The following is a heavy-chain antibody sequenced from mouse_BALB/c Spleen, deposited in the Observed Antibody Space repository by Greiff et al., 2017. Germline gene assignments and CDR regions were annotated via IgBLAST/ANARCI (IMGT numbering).Heavy chain of an antibody. J-gene: IGHJ2*01. CDR2: IDPSDSET. V-gene: IGHV1-69*02. CDR3: TRKLTGTGLYFDY. CDR1: GYTFTSYW. D-gene: IGHD4-1*01. Sequence: VQLQQPGAELVKPGAPVKLSCKASGYTFTSYWMNWVKQRPGRGLEWIGRIDPSDSETHYNQKFKDKATLTVDKSSSTAYMELRSLTSEDSAVYYCTRKLTGTGLYFDYWGQGTTLTVSS.